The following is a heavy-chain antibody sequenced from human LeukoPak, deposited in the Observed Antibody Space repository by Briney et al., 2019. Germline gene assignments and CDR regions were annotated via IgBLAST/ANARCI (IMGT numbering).Heavy chain of an antibody. J-gene: IGHJ6*02. Sequence: TGGSLRLSCAASGFTFSSYSMNWVRQAPGKGLEWVSSISSSSSYIYYADSVKGRFTISRDNAKNSLYLQMNSLRAEDTAVYYCARDTYGSGSYKERWDYYYGMDVWGQGTTVTVSS. CDR3: ARDTYGSGSYKERWDYYYGMDV. D-gene: IGHD3-10*01. CDR1: GFTFSSYS. V-gene: IGHV3-21*01. CDR2: ISSSSSYI.